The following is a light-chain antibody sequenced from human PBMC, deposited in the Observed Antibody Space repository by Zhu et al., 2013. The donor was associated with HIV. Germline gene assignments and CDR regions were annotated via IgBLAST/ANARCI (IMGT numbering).Light chain of an antibody. CDR1: EDISNN. V-gene: IGKV1-39*01. Sequence: DIQLTQSASSLSASVGDRVTITCQASEDISNNLNWYQQKPGKAPKLLIYDSSSLQSGVPSRFSGSGSGTDFILTISSLQPEDFATYYCQQSYSTPYTFGQGTNLEI. CDR3: QQSYSTPYT. J-gene: IGKJ2*01. CDR2: DSS.